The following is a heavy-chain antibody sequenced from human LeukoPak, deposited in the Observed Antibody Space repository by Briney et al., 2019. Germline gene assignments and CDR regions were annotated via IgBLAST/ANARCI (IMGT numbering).Heavy chain of an antibody. CDR1: GLTFSSNE. V-gene: IGHV3-48*03. J-gene: IGHJ4*02. D-gene: IGHD2-15*01. CDR3: ARGPRGGFDY. CDR2: IDSSGSTI. Sequence: PGGSLRLSCAASGLTFSSNEMNWVRQAPGKGLEWVSYIDSSGSTIKYADSVKGRFTISRDNAKNSLYLQMNSLRAEDTAVYYCARGPRGGFDYWGQGTLVTVSS.